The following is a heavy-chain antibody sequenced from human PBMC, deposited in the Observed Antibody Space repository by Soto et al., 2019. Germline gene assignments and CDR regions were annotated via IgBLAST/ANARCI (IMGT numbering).Heavy chain of an antibody. J-gene: IGHJ4*02. CDR2: IYSSGVT. CDR1: GGSISSGGYY. V-gene: IGHV4-31*03. D-gene: IGHD2-8*01. Sequence: QVQLQESGPGLVQPSQSLSLTCTVSGGSISSGGYYWSWIRQHPGTGLEWIGYIYSSGVTYHAPSLKSRVSMSVDMSKNQFSLRLISVTAADTAVYYCATKPNGLYYFDYWGQGALVTVSS. CDR3: ATKPNGLYYFDY.